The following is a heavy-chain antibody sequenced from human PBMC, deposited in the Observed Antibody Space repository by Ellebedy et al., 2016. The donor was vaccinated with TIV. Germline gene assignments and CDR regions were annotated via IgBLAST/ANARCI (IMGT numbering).Heavy chain of an antibody. CDR1: GGSISSGGYY. CDR3: ARGPFPYYYYYMDV. Sequence: SETLSLTXTVSGGSISSGGYYWSWIRQPPGKGLEWIGEINHSGSTNYNPSLKSRVTISVDTSKNQFSLKLSSVTAADTAVYYCARGPFPYYYYYMDVWGKGTTVTVSS. V-gene: IGHV4-39*07. J-gene: IGHJ6*03. CDR2: INHSGST.